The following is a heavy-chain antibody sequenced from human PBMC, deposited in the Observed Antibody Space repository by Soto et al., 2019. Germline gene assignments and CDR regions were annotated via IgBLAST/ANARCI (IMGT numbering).Heavy chain of an antibody. CDR1: GFSFSSYW. Sequence: EVQLVESGGGLVQPGGSLRLSCAASGFSFSSYWMTWVRQAPGKGLEWVANINQDASNKNYMDSVKGRLTISRDNAKNSVHLQLNTLRVEDTAVYYCARVGYNDYENHYWGQGTLVTVSS. V-gene: IGHV3-7*05. CDR2: INQDASNK. D-gene: IGHD5-12*01. J-gene: IGHJ4*02. CDR3: ARVGYNDYENHY.